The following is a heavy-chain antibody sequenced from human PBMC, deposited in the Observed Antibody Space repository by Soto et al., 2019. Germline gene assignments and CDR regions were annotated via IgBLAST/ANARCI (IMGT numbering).Heavy chain of an antibody. D-gene: IGHD3-16*02. CDR2: ISYDGSNK. J-gene: IGHJ4*02. CDR3: ASRIGEAFDY. CDR1: GFTFSSYA. Sequence: TXRLSFTASGFTFSSYAMHWVRQAPGKGLEWVAVISYDGSNKYYADSVKGRFTISRDNSKNTLYLQMNSLRAEDTAVYYCASRIGEAFDYWGQGTLVTVSS. V-gene: IGHV3-30-3*01.